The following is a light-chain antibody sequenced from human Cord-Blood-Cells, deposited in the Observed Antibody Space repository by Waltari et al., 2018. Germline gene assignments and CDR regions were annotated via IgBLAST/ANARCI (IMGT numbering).Light chain of an antibody. CDR2: DAS. CDR3: SSYTSSSTPWV. V-gene: IGLV2-14*01. J-gene: IGLJ3*02. CDR1: SSDVGGYNY. Sequence: QSALTQPPPVSGSPGQSITISCTGTSSDVGGYNYLSCYQQHPGKAPKLMIYDASNRPSGVSNRFSGSKSGNTASPTISGLQAEDEADYYCSSYTSSSTPWVFGGGNKLTVL.